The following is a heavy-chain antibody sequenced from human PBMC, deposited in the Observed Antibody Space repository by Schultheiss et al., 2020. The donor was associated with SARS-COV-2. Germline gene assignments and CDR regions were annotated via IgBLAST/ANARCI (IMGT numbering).Heavy chain of an antibody. CDR2: ISGSGGST. CDR1: GFTFSSYA. Sequence: GGSLRLSCAASGFTFSSYAMSWVRQAPGKGLEWVSAISGSGGSTYYADSVKGRFTISRDNSKNTLYLQMNSLRDEDTAVYYCANQGGGYGDYGDAFDIWGQGTMVTVSS. D-gene: IGHD4-17*01. V-gene: IGHV3-23*01. CDR3: ANQGGGYGDYGDAFDI. J-gene: IGHJ3*02.